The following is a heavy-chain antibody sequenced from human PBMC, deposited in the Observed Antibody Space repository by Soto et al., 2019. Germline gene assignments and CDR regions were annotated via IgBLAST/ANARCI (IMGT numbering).Heavy chain of an antibody. V-gene: IGHV3-21*01. D-gene: IGHD2-15*01. CDR1: GFTFSSYT. CDR2: ISRSSSYI. J-gene: IGHJ4*02. CDR3: GAASGAY. Sequence: EVQLVESGGGLVKPGGSLRLSCAASGFTFSSYTMNWVRQAPGKGLEWVSSISRSSSYIYFADSVKGRFTISRDNAKNSLYLQMNSLRAEDTAVYYCGAASGAYWGQGTLVTFSS.